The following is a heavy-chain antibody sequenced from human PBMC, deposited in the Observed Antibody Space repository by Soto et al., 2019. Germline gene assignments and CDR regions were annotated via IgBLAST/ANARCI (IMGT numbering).Heavy chain of an antibody. CDR3: ARDYSSSWYSYYYGMDV. CDR1: GFTFSDYY. D-gene: IGHD6-13*01. CDR2: ISSSGSTI. Sequence: VGSLRLSCAASGFTFSDYYMSWIRQARGKGLEWVSYISSSGSTIYYADSVKGRFTISRDNAKNSLYLQMNSLRAEDTAVYYCARDYSSSWYSYYYGMDVWGQGTTVTVSS. J-gene: IGHJ6*02. V-gene: IGHV3-11*01.